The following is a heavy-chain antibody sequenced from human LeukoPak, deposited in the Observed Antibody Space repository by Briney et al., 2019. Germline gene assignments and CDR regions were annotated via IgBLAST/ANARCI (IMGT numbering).Heavy chain of an antibody. J-gene: IGHJ4*02. CDR2: ISGSGGST. CDR3: AKSWNYYGSSPFSYLDY. Sequence: PGGSLRLSCAASGFTFSSYAMTWVRQAPGKGLEWVSAISGSGGSTYYADSVKGRFTISRDNSKNTLYLQMNSLRAEDTAVYYCAKSWNYYGSSPFSYLDYWGQGTLVTVSS. D-gene: IGHD3-22*01. CDR1: GFTFSSYA. V-gene: IGHV3-23*01.